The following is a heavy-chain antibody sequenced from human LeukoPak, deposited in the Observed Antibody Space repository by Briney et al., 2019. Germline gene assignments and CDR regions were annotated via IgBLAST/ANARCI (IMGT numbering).Heavy chain of an antibody. V-gene: IGHV1-69*04. J-gene: IGHJ4*02. D-gene: IGHD2-15*01. CDR3: AGETDRIPWYYFDY. CDR1: GGTFSTYA. CDR2: IIPILGRA. Sequence: SVKVSCKTSGGTFSTYAISWVRQAPGQGLEWMGRIIPILGRATYAQKFQDRVTITADKSTTTVYMELSSLRSEDTAVYYCAGETDRIPWYYFDYWGQGTLVTVSS.